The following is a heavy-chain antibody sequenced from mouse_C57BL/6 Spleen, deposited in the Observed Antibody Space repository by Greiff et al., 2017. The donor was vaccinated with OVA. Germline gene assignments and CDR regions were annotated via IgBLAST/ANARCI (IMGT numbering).Heavy chain of an antibody. CDR3: ATQDRVITTVVADWYFDV. D-gene: IGHD1-1*01. CDR2: INPNNGGT. J-gene: IGHJ1*03. V-gene: IGHV1-26*01. CDR1: GYTFTDYY. Sequence: EVKLQQSGPELVKPGASVKISCKASGYTFTDYYMNWVKQSHGKSLEWIGDINPNNGGTSYNQKFKGKATLTVDKSSSTAYMELRSLTSEDSAVYYCATQDRVITTVVADWYFDVWGTGTTVTVSS.